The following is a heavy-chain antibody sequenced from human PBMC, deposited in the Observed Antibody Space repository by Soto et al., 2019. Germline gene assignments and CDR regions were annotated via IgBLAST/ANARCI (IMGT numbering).Heavy chain of an antibody. D-gene: IGHD3-10*01. V-gene: IGHV4-59*08. CDR3: ARLSNTNLVRGLFWYIDL. Sequence: SETLSLTCTVSGASISSYYWSWIRQPPEKGPEWIGYVSYSGSTNHNPSLKSRVTISVDTSENQFSLKLHSVTAADTAVYFCARLSNTNLVRGLFWYIDLWGRGTLVTVSS. J-gene: IGHJ2*01. CDR2: VSYSGST. CDR1: GASISSYY.